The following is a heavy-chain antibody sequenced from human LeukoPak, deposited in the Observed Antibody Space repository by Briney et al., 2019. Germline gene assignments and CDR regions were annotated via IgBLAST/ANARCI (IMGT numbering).Heavy chain of an antibody. J-gene: IGHJ4*02. CDR3: ARDGGYCDGSSCYSDN. CDR2: INHSGST. CDR1: GGSFSGYY. D-gene: IGHD2-15*01. V-gene: IGHV4-34*01. Sequence: SDTLSPTCAVYGGSFSGYYWSWIRQSPGRGLEWIGEINHSGSTKYNPSLKSRLSISVDTSKNQFSLKLNSVTDADTAVYYCARDGGYCDGSSCYSDNWGQGTLVTVSS.